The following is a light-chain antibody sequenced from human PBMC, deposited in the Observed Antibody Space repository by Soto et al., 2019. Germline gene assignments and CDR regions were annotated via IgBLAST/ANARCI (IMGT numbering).Light chain of an antibody. CDR1: SSNIGSNY. J-gene: IGLJ3*02. CDR3: AAWDDSLSGTWV. V-gene: IGLV1-47*01. CDR2: RNN. Sequence: QSVLTQPTSASGTPGQRVTISCSGSSSNIGSNYVYWYQQLPGTAPKLLIYRNNQRPSGVPDRFSGSKSGTSASLAISGLRSEDEADYYCAAWDDSLSGTWVFGGGTQLTVL.